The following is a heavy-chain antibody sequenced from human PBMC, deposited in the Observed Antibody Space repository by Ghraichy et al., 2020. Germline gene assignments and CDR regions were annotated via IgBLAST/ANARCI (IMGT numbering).Heavy chain of an antibody. J-gene: IGHJ6*02. CDR3: ARERVGANSYYYYGMDV. CDR2: IYYSGST. CDR1: GGSISSYY. V-gene: IGHV4-59*01. Sequence: SETLSLTCTVSGGSISSYYWSWIRQPPGKGLEWIGYIYYSGSTNYNPSLKSRVTISVDTSKNQFSLKLSSVTAADTAVYYCARERVGANSYYYYGMDVWGQGTTVTVSS. D-gene: IGHD1-26*01.